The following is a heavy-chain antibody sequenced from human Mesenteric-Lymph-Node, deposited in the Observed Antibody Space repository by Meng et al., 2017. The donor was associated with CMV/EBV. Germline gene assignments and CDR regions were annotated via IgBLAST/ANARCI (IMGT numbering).Heavy chain of an antibody. D-gene: IGHD1-26*01. CDR2: IIPIFGTA. Sequence: SVKVSCKASGYTFTDYYIHWVRQAPGQGLEWMGGIIPIFGTANYAQKFQGRVTITTDESTSTAYMELSSLRSEDTAVYYCAREGARWVVGANNWFDPWGQGTLVTVSS. J-gene: IGHJ5*02. V-gene: IGHV1-69*05. CDR3: AREGARWVVGANNWFDP. CDR1: GYTFTDYY.